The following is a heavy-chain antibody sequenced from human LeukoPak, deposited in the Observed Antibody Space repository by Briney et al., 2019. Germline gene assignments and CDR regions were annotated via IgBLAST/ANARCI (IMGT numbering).Heavy chain of an antibody. V-gene: IGHV4-34*01. D-gene: IGHD3-10*01. CDR3: ARGRGYYYGSGSYHFDY. J-gene: IGHJ4*02. CDR1: GGSISSYY. Sequence: SSETLSLTCTVSGGSISSYYWSWIRQPPGKGLEWIGEINHSGSTNYNPSLKSRVTISVDTSKNQFSLKLSSVTAADTAVYYCARGRGYYYGSGSYHFDYWGQGTLVTVSS. CDR2: INHSGST.